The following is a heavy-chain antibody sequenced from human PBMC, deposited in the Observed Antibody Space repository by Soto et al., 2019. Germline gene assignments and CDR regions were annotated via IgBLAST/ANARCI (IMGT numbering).Heavy chain of an antibody. Sequence: ASVKVSCKASGYTFTSYDINWVRQATGQGLEWMGWMNPNSGNTGYAQKFQGRVTMTRNTSISTAYMELSSLRSEDTAVYYCASALPQIYSSSFTYYFDYWGQGTLVTVSS. J-gene: IGHJ4*02. V-gene: IGHV1-8*02. D-gene: IGHD6-6*01. CDR2: MNPNSGNT. CDR1: GYTFTSYD. CDR3: ASALPQIYSSSFTYYFDY.